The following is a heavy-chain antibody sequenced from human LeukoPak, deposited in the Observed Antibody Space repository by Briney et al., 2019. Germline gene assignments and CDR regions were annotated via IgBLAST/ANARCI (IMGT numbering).Heavy chain of an antibody. Sequence: GGPLRLSCAASGFTFSNYWMNWVRQAPGKGLECLANIKQDGSETYYADSVKGRFTISRDNAKNSLYLQMNSLRAEDTAVYYCARETPRRGETRDGYRWGQGTLVTVSS. D-gene: IGHD5-24*01. J-gene: IGHJ4*02. V-gene: IGHV3-7*01. CDR1: GFTFSNYW. CDR3: ARETPRRGETRDGYR. CDR2: IKQDGSET.